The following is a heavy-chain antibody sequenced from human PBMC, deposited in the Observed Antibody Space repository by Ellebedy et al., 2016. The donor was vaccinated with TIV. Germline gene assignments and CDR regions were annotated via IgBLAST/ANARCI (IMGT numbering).Heavy chain of an antibody. Sequence: SQTLSLTCGFYGGSFSGYYWSWIRQPPGKGLEWIGYVSYSGSTNYNPSLKSRLTISEDTSKNQFSLKLRSVTAADTAVYYCARVRYDISTGSVKAFDYWGQGTLVTVSS. CDR3: ARVRYDISTGSVKAFDY. CDR2: VSYSGST. J-gene: IGHJ4*02. V-gene: IGHV4-59*12. CDR1: GGSFSGYY. D-gene: IGHD3-9*01.